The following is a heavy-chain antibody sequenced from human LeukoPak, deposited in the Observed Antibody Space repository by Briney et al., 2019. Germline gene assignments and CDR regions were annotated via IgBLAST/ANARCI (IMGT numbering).Heavy chain of an antibody. J-gene: IGHJ4*02. CDR1: GGSISSHY. V-gene: IGHV4-59*11. CDR3: ARADRSSSWTHYFDY. D-gene: IGHD6-13*01. Sequence: SETLSLTCTVSGGSISSHYWSWIRQPPGKGLEWIGYIYYSGSTNYNPSLKSRVTISVDTSKNQFSLKLSSVTAADTAVYYCARADRSSSWTHYFDYWGQGTLVTVSS. CDR2: IYYSGST.